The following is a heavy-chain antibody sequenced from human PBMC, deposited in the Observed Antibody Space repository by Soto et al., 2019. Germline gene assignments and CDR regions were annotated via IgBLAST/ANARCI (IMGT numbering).Heavy chain of an antibody. V-gene: IGHV3-33*05. Sequence: GGSLRLSCVASGFPFREFGMHWVRQAPGKGLEWVALISYDGSDYADSVKGRFTISRDDSGDTLFLHMDNLRPDDTGVYYCARRWNYYLDFWGQGTLVTVSS. J-gene: IGHJ4*02. D-gene: IGHD1-1*01. CDR2: ISYDGSD. CDR1: GFPFREFG. CDR3: ARRWNYYLDF.